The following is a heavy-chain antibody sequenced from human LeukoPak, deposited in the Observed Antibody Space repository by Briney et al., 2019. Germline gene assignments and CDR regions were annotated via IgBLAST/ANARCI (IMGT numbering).Heavy chain of an antibody. CDR2: INPKNAAT. Sequence: ASVKVSCKASGYTFTGHYMHWVRQALGQGLEWMGWINPKNAATNYAQKFQGRVTMTRDTSISTAYMELSRLRSDDTAVYYCARDFRYYYDPWGQGTLVTVSS. CDR3: ARDFRYYYDP. CDR1: GYTFTGHY. V-gene: IGHV1-2*02. D-gene: IGHD3-10*01. J-gene: IGHJ5*02.